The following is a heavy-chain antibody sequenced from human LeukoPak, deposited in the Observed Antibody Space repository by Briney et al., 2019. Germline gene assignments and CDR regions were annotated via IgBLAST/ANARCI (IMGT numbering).Heavy chain of an antibody. D-gene: IGHD1-1*01. CDR3: AKDRAQLGYYYYYMDV. Sequence: QSGGSLRLSCAASGFTFSSYGMPWVRQAPGKGLEWVAFIRYDGSNKYHADSVKGRFTISRDNSKNTLYLQMNSLRAEDTAVYYCAKDRAQLGYYYYYMDVWGKGTTVTVSS. CDR2: IRYDGSNK. V-gene: IGHV3-30*02. CDR1: GFTFSSYG. J-gene: IGHJ6*03.